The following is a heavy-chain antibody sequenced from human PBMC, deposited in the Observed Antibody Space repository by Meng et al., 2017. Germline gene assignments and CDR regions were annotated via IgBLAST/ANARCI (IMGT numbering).Heavy chain of an antibody. CDR2: IFHSGTT. CDR1: GGSVSSGGYS. V-gene: IGHV4-30-2*01. Sequence: QLQLQESGSGLVKPSQTLSLTCAVSGGSVSSGGYSWNWIRQPPGKGLEWIGYIFHSGTTYYNPSLESRVTISIDTSKNQFSLKVTPATAADTAVYYCARGYGGLDYWGQGTLVTVSS. CDR3: ARGYGGLDY. J-gene: IGHJ4*02. D-gene: IGHD3-10*01.